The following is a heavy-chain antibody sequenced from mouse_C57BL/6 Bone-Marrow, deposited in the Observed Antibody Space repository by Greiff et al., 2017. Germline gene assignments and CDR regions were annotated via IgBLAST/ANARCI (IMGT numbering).Heavy chain of an antibody. CDR3: ARRIRDY. Sequence: QVQLQQPGAELVKPGASVKLSCKASGYTFTSYWMQWVKQRPGQGLEWIGEIDPSDSYSNYNQKFKGKATLTVDTSSSTAYMQLSSLTSEDSAVYYCARRIRDYWGQGTTLTVSS. CDR2: IDPSDSYS. J-gene: IGHJ2*01. V-gene: IGHV1-50*01. CDR1: GYTFTSYW.